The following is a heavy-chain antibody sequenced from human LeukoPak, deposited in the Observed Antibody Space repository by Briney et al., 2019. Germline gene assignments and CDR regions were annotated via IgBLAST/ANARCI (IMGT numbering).Heavy chain of an antibody. CDR1: GYTFTSYG. CDR2: ISAYNGNT. CDR3: ARAEDYDSSGYYFLED. V-gene: IGHV1-18*01. D-gene: IGHD3-22*01. J-gene: IGHJ4*02. Sequence: ASVKVSCKASGYTFTSYGISWVRQAPGQGLEWMGWISAYNGNTNYAQKLQGRVTMTTDTSTSTAYMELRSLGSDDTAVYYCARAEDYDSSGYYFLEDWGQGTLVTVSS.